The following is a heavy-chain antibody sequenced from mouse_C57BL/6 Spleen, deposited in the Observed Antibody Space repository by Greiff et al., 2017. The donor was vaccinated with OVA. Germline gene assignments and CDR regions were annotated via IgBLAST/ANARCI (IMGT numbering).Heavy chain of an antibody. D-gene: IGHD1-1*01. CDR2: ISYDGSN. CDR3: ARGLLRYWYFDV. V-gene: IGHV3-6*01. Sequence: VQLKESGPGLVKPSQSLSLTCSVTGYSITSGYYWNWIRQFPGNKLEWMGYISYDGSNNYNPSLKNRISITRDTSKNQFFLKLNSVTTEDTATYYCARGLLRYWYFDVWGTGTTVTVSS. CDR1: GYSITSGYY. J-gene: IGHJ1*03.